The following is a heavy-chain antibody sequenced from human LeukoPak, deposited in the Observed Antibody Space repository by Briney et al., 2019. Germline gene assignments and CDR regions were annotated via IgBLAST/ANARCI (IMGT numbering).Heavy chain of an antibody. J-gene: IGHJ4*02. CDR1: GITFSSYW. D-gene: IGHD2-15*01. CDR2: INTQGTYT. Sequence: HPGGSLRLSCAVSGITFSSYWMHWVRHAPGRGLLWVSRINTQGTYTNYADSVKGRFTISRDNAKNTLYLQMSSLRADDTAVYYCVIDLGDYNDFWGQGTLVSVSS. V-gene: IGHV3-74*01. CDR3: VIDLGDYNDF.